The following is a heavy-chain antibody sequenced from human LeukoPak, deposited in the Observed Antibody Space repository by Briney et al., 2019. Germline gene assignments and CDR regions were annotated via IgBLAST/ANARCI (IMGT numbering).Heavy chain of an antibody. V-gene: IGHV1-69*13. CDR3: ARAVYSSSWYDPYGMDV. D-gene: IGHD6-13*01. CDR1: GGTFSSYA. CDR2: IIPIFGTA. J-gene: IGHJ6*02. Sequence: SVKVSCKASGGTFSSYAISWVRQAPGQGLEWMGGIIPIFGTANYAQKFQGRVTITADESTSTAYMELSSLRSVDTAVYYCARAVYSSSWYDPYGMDVWGQGTTVTVSS.